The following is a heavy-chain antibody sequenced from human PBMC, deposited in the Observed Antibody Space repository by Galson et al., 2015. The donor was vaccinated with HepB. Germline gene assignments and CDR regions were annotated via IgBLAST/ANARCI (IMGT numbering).Heavy chain of an antibody. CDR3: ARDGIVGATHFDY. V-gene: IGHV3-21*01. J-gene: IGHJ4*02. Sequence: PRLSCAASGFTFSSYSMNWVRQAPGKGLEWVSSISSSSSYIYYADSVKGRFTISRDNAKNSLYLQMNSLRAEDTAVYYCARDGIVGATHFDYWGQGTLVTVSS. CDR1: GFTFSSYS. CDR2: ISSSSSYI. D-gene: IGHD1-26*01.